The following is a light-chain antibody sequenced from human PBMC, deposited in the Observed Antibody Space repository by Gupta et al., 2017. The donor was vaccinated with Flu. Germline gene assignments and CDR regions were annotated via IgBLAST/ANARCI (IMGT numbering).Light chain of an antibody. V-gene: IGKV3-11*01. Sequence: EIVLTQSPATLSLSPGERATLSCRACQSVSSYLAWYQQKPGQAPRLLIYDASNRATGIPARFSGSGYGTDFTLTISSREPEDFAVYYCQQPSNWPPITFGQGTRLEIK. CDR2: DAS. J-gene: IGKJ5*01. CDR1: QSVSSY. CDR3: QQPSNWPPIT.